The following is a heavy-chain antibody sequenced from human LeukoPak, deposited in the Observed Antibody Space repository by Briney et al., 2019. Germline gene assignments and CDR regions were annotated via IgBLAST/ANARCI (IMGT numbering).Heavy chain of an antibody. D-gene: IGHD2-21*02. CDR2: IYSGGST. CDR1: GFTVSSNY. Sequence: GGSLRLSCAASGFTVSSNYMNWVRQTPGKGLEWVSVIYSGGSTYYADSVKGRFTISRDNFKNTVFLRMNSLRAEDTAVYYCAKVVLLLTASDAFDFWGQGTKVTVSS. J-gene: IGHJ3*01. CDR3: AKVVLLLTASDAFDF. V-gene: IGHV3-53*01.